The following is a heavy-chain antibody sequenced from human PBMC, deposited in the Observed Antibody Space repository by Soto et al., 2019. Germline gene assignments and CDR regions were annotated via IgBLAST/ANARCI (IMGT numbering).Heavy chain of an antibody. CDR2: ISAYNGNA. Sequence: GASVKVSCKASGYTFTSYGISWVRQAPGQGLEWMGWISAYNGNANYAQKLQGRVTMTTDTSTSTVYMELSSLRSEDTAVYYCARKGYSCGSNWFDPWGQGTLVTVSS. V-gene: IGHV1-18*01. D-gene: IGHD5-18*01. J-gene: IGHJ5*02. CDR3: ARKGYSCGSNWFDP. CDR1: GYTFTSYG.